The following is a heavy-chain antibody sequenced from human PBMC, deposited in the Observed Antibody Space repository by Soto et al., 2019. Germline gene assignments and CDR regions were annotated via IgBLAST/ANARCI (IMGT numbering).Heavy chain of an antibody. CDR3: ARDSIAAPLYFDY. CDR1: GGSISSGDYY. CDR2: IYYSGST. Sequence: SETLSLTCTVSGGSISSGDYYWSWIRQPPGKGLEWIGYIYYSGSTYYNPSLKSRVTISVDTSKNQFSLKLSSVTAADTAVYYCARDSIAAPLYFDYWGQGTLVTVLL. V-gene: IGHV4-30-4*01. D-gene: IGHD6-6*01. J-gene: IGHJ4*02.